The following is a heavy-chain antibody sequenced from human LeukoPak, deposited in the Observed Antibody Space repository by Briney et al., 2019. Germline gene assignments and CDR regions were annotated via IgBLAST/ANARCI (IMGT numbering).Heavy chain of an antibody. CDR1: GYSFTSYW. Sequence: GESLKISCKGSGYSFTSYWIGWVRQMPGKGLEWMGIIYPGDSDTRYSPSFQGQVTISADKSISTAYLQWSSLKASDTAMHYCARLVCSGGSCYGDNYYYYYMDVWGKGTTVTVSS. V-gene: IGHV5-51*01. J-gene: IGHJ6*03. CDR3: ARLVCSGGSCYGDNYYYYYMDV. D-gene: IGHD2-15*01. CDR2: IYPGDSDT.